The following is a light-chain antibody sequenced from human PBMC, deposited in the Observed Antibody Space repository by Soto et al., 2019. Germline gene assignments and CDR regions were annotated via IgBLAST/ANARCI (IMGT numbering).Light chain of an antibody. J-gene: IGKJ1*01. CDR2: DAS. CDR1: QSISNW. CDR3: QQYNSYSPWT. Sequence: DIQITQSPSTLSASLGDRVTITCRASQSISNWLAWLQQKPGKAPKVLIFDASNLGSGVPSRFSGSGSGTEFTLTISSLQPGDFGNYYCQQYNSYSPWTFGQGTKVHIK. V-gene: IGKV1-5*01.